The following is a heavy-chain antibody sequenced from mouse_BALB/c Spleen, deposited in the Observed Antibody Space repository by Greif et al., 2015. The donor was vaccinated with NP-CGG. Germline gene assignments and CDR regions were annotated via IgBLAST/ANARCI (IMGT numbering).Heavy chain of an antibody. CDR3: NAIHYYGYVGDYFDY. D-gene: IGHD1-2*01. J-gene: IGHJ2*01. Sequence: EVMLVESGAELVRSGASVKLSCTASGFNIKDYYMHWVKQRPEQGLEWIGWIDPENGDTEYAPKFQGKATMTADTSSNTAYLQLSSLTSEDTAVYYCNAIHYYGYVGDYFDYWGQGTTLTVSS. CDR2: IDPENGDT. CDR1: GFNIKDYY. V-gene: IGHV14-4*02.